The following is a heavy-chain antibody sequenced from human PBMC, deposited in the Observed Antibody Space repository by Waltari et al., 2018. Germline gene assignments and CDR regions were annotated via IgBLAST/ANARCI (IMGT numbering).Heavy chain of an antibody. V-gene: IGHV4-39*07. CDR3: GGRDSSGYFI. CDR1: GGSISSSSYY. CDR2: IYCSGST. J-gene: IGHJ4*02. D-gene: IGHD3-22*01. Sequence: QLQLQESGPGLVKPSETLSLTCTVSGGSISSSSYYWGWIRQPPGKGLEWIGSIYCSGSTSYNPSLKSRVTISVDTSKNQFSLKLSSVTAADTAVYYVGGRDSSGYFIRGQGILATVAS.